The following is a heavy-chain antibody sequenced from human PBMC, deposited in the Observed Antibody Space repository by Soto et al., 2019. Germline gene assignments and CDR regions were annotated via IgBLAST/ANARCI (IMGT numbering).Heavy chain of an antibody. Sequence: SETLWLPCAVSAYSISRGYYWGWIRQPPGQALEWIGSFHLSGRTYYKPSLKSRVSISVDTSKSQLSLKLSSVTTADTAVYYCVGDYSDSQNYLEYWDQGTLVTVSS. CDR1: AYSISRGYY. CDR3: VGDYSDSQNYLEY. CDR2: FHLSGRT. D-gene: IGHD4-4*01. V-gene: IGHV4-38-2*01. J-gene: IGHJ4*02.